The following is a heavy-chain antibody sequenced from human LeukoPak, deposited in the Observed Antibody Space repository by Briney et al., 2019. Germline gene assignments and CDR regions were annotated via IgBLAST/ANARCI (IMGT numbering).Heavy chain of an antibody. V-gene: IGHV3-9*01. D-gene: IGHD6-6*01. CDR1: GFTFDDYA. CDR2: ISWNSGNI. CDR3: ARDPSYSSSSPYFGY. Sequence: GGSLRLSCAASGFTFDDYAMHWVRQVPGKGLEWVSGISWNSGNIEYADSVKGRFTISRDNAKKSLFLQMNSLRAEDTALYYCARDPSYSSSSPYFGYWGQGVLVTVSS. J-gene: IGHJ4*02.